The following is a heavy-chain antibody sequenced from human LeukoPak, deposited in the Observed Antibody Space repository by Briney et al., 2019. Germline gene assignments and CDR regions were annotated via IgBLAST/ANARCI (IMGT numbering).Heavy chain of an antibody. CDR3: ARRRYYDSSGYLE. CDR2: IYYSGRT. CDR1: GDSFSRSDSY. V-gene: IGHV4-39*01. Sequence: PSETLSLTCTIFGDSFSRSDSYWDWIRQPPGTGREWIGTIYYSGRTYYSPSLKSRVTLSVDMSNNQFSLTLSSVTAADTALYFCARRRYYDSSGYLEWGQGTLVTVSS. D-gene: IGHD3-22*01. J-gene: IGHJ1*01.